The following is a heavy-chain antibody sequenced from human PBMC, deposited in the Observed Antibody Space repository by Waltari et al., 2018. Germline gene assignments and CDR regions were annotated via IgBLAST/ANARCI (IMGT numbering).Heavy chain of an antibody. CDR2: MYSGGAM. CDR3: VKDGGSSRGPFGY. Sequence: EVQLVESGGGLVQPGGSLRLSCAASGFTIGHSYMSRVRQAPGKGLEWVSVMYSGGAMHYTDSVKGRFTISRDNSKNILYLQMSSLRVDEDTAMYYCVKDGGSSRGPFGYWGQGSLVIVS. CDR1: GFTIGHSY. V-gene: IGHV3-53*01. D-gene: IGHD3-22*01. J-gene: IGHJ4*02.